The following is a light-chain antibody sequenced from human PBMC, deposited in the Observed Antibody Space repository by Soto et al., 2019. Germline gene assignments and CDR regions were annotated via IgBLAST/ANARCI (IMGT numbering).Light chain of an antibody. Sequence: IPMTQSPSPLSASIGDRVTITCRASQSIGRWLAWYQQKPGKAPNLLIYDASSLQSGVPSRFSGSGSGTEFTLTISSLQPDDFATYSCQQYNSYSWTFGQGTKVDIK. CDR2: DAS. V-gene: IGKV1-5*01. CDR1: QSIGRW. J-gene: IGKJ1*01. CDR3: QQYNSYSWT.